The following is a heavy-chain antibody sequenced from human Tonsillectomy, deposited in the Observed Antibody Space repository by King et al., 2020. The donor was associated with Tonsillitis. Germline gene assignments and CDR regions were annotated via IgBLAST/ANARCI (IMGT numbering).Heavy chain of an antibody. CDR1: GFTFSSYG. J-gene: IGHJ6*03. CDR3: AREEGYSSAWYQGYYYYYMDV. CDR2: IWYDGSNK. V-gene: IGHV3-33*08. Sequence: VQLVESGGGVVQPGRSLRLSCAASGFTFSSYGMHWVRQAPGKGLEWVAVIWYDGSNKYYSDSVKGRFTISRDYSKNTLYLQMNSLRAEDTAVYYCAREEGYSSAWYQGYYYYYMDVWGKGTTVTVSS. D-gene: IGHD6-13*01.